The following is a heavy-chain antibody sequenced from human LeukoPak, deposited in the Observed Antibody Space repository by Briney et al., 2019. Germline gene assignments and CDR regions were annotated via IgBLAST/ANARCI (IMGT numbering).Heavy chain of an antibody. CDR1: VYTFTGYY. V-gene: IGHV1-2*02. J-gene: IGHJ3*01. D-gene: IGHD1-1*01. CDR2: INHNSCGT. CDR3: ARDPPGTTAFDL. Sequence: ASVNVSCMPSVYTFTGYYMLWLRQAPGQGLDWMGWINHNSCGTNYAQKFQGRVTMTRDTSISTAYMELSRLRSDDTAVYYCARDPPGTTAFDLWGQGTMVTVSS.